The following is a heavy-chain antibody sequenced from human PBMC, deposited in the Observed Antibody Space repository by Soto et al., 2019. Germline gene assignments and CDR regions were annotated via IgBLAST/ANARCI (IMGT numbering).Heavy chain of an antibody. Sequence: QVQLVESGGGVVQPGRSLRLSCAASGFTFSSYGMHWVRQAPGKGLEWVAVISYDGSNKYYADSVKGRFTISRDNSKNTLYLQMNSLKAEDTAVYYCAKPHCSGGSCSLAEYFQHWGQGTLVTVSS. D-gene: IGHD2-15*01. CDR1: GFTFSSYG. V-gene: IGHV3-30*18. CDR3: AKPHCSGGSCSLAEYFQH. J-gene: IGHJ1*01. CDR2: ISYDGSNK.